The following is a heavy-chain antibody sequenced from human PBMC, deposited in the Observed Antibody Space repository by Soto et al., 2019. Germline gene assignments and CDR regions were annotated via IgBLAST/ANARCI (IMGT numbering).Heavy chain of an antibody. CDR2: IYHSGST. J-gene: IGHJ4*02. D-gene: IGHD1-1*01. V-gene: IGHV4-4*02. CDR3: ARNLRLGNWYGFAS. Sequence: SETLSLTCAVSGGSISSSNWWSWVRQPPGKGLEWIGEIYHSGSTNYNPSLKSRVTISVDKSKNQFSLKLSSVTAADTAVYYCARNLRLGNWYGFASWGQGTLVTVSS. CDR1: GGSISSSNW.